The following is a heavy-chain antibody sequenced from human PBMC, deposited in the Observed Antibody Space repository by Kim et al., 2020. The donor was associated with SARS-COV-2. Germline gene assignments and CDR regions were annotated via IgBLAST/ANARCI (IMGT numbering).Heavy chain of an antibody. D-gene: IGHD1-26*01. J-gene: IGHJ4*02. V-gene: IGHV3-74*01. CDR3: SRGSGDDSGCPKPLFDY. Sequence: VTGRFTIARDNAKNTLYLQMNGLSAEDTAVYYCSRGSGDDSGCPKPLFDYWGQGTLVTVSS.